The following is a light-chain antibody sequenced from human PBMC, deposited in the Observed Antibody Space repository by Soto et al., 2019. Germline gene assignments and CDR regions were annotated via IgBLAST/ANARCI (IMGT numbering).Light chain of an antibody. J-gene: IGLJ2*01. CDR1: SSNIGAGYD. Sequence: QSVLTQPPSVSGDPGQRGTISCTGSSSNIGAGYDVHWYQQLPGTAPKLLIYGNSNRPSGVPDRFSGSKSGTSASLAITGLQAEDEADYYCQSYDSSLSGVFGGGTKVTVL. V-gene: IGLV1-40*01. CDR2: GNS. CDR3: QSYDSSLSGV.